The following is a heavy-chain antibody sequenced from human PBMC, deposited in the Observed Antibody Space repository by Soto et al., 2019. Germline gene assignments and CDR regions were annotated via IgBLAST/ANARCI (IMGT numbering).Heavy chain of an antibody. J-gene: IGHJ4*02. CDR1: GGLFSTFA. CDR3: GRGGGPYVWFNEF. D-gene: IGHD3-16*01. Sequence: QGQLVQSGLEVNKPGSSVKVSAKDLGGLFSTFAIAGLRQSPGQGLEWLGGIIPVFGTPTYPEKCQGRLTITADESTNTAYMELSSLRSGDTAVYYCGRGGGPYVWFNEFWGQGTLVTVSS. V-gene: IGHV1-69*01. CDR2: IIPVFGTP.